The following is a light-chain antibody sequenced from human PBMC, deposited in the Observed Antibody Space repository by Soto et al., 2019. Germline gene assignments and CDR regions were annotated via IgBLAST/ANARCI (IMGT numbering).Light chain of an antibody. CDR2: GAT. CDR3: QQYATAPT. J-gene: IGKJ4*01. Sequence: IVMTQFPATLSVFPGERATLSCRASQSVRSNLDLYPQKPGQAPRLLIYGATTRATGIPARFNGSGSGTEFTLSISSLQSEDSAVFYCQQYATAPTFGGGTKVDIK. CDR1: QSVRSN. V-gene: IGKV3-15*01.